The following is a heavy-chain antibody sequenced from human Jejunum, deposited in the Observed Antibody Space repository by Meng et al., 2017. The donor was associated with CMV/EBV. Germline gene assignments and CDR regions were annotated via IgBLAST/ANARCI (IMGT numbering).Heavy chain of an antibody. CDR2: ISWNGGSV. CDR1: GFTFDDYV. CDR3: AKGLYATGWYSFDY. J-gene: IGHJ4*02. Sequence: GFTFDDYVMHWVRQAPGRGREWVSGISWNGGSVAYADSVKGRFTISRDNARNSLYLQMNSLSAEDTALYYCAKGLYATGWYSFDYWGQGTRVTVSS. D-gene: IGHD6-19*01. V-gene: IGHV3-9*01.